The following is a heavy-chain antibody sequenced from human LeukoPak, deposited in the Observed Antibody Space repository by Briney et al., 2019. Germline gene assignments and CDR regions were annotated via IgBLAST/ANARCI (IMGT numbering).Heavy chain of an antibody. CDR1: GFTFSSYA. J-gene: IGHJ3*02. Sequence: PGRTLRLSCAASGFTFSSYAMHWVRQAPGKGLVWVSRINSDGSSTSYADSVKGRFTISRDNAKNSLYLQMNSLRAEDTAVYYCARGLSYYDFWSGYSPAFDIWGQGTMVTVSS. D-gene: IGHD3-3*01. V-gene: IGHV3-74*01. CDR2: INSDGSST. CDR3: ARGLSYYDFWSGYSPAFDI.